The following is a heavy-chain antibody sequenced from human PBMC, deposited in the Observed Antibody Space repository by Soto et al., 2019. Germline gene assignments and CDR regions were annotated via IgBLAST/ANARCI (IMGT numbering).Heavy chain of an antibody. V-gene: IGHV3-23*01. Sequence: EAQLLQSGGGLVPPGGSLRLSCVASGFAFGNYPMAWVRKTPGKGLQWISTISGSGGMTDYEDSVRGRFTVSIDHSKDTVHLQMTSLRADDTAVYYCAKDRTMARGIRAFDIWGQGTTVTISS. D-gene: IGHD3-10*01. CDR3: AKDRTMARGIRAFDI. CDR2: ISGSGGMT. J-gene: IGHJ3*02. CDR1: GFAFGNYP.